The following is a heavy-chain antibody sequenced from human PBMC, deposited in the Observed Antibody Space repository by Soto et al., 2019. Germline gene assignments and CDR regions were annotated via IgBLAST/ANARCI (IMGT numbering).Heavy chain of an antibody. CDR1: GASVSSGAYY. D-gene: IGHD2-15*01. V-gene: IGHV4-61*08. Sequence: PSETLSLTCTVSGASVSSGAYYWTWFRQPPGEGLEYIGFIYHSGRTNYNPSLKSRVTISVDTSKTQLSLSLLSVTAADTAVFFCARGVPPFYCTGGGCYPYYFDYWGQGALVTVSS. CDR3: ARGVPPFYCTGGGCYPYYFDY. CDR2: IYHSGRT. J-gene: IGHJ4*02.